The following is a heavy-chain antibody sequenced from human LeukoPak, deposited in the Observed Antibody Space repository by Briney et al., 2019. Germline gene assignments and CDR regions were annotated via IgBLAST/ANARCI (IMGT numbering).Heavy chain of an antibody. D-gene: IGHD6-13*01. CDR1: GFTFSSYA. Sequence: GGSLRLSCAASGFTFSSYALSWVRQAPGKGLEWVSAISGSGGSTYYADSVKGRFTISRDNSKNTLYLQMNSLRAEDTAVYYCAKAGYGSSWYVPDYWGQGTLVTVSS. CDR2: ISGSGGST. CDR3: AKAGYGSSWYVPDY. V-gene: IGHV3-23*01. J-gene: IGHJ4*02.